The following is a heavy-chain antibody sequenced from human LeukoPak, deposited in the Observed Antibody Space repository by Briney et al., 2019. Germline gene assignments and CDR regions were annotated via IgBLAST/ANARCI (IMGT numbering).Heavy chain of an antibody. Sequence: PGGSLRLSCAASGFTFSTNGMHWVRQAPGKGLEWVTFIWSAGNEKYYADSVKGRFTISRDNSKSTLYLQMNSLRAEDTAVYYCAQERDRRGYFDYWGQGALVTVSS. CDR3: AQERDRRGYFDY. V-gene: IGHV3-30*02. CDR2: IWSAGNEK. J-gene: IGHJ4*02. CDR1: GFTFSTNG. D-gene: IGHD2-15*01.